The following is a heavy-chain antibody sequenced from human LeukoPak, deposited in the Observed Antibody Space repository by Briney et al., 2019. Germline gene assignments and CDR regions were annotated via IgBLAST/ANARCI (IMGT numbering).Heavy chain of an antibody. J-gene: IGHJ6*03. Sequence: SETLSLTCTVSGGSIRSYYWSWIRQPAGKGLEWIGRIYTSGSTNYNPSLKSRVTMSVDTSKNQFSLKLSSVTAADTAVYYCARVGAAVAAHTYYYYYMDVWGKGTTVTVSS. CDR3: ARVGAAVAAHTYYYYYMDV. D-gene: IGHD6-19*01. CDR2: IYTSGST. V-gene: IGHV4-4*07. CDR1: GGSIRSYY.